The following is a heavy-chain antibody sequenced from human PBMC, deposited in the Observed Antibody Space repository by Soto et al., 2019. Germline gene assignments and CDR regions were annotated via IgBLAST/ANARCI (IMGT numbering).Heavy chain of an antibody. CDR2: MNPNSGNT. J-gene: IGHJ6*03. CDR3: ARVEYSSFYYYYYYMDV. CDR1: GYTFTSYD. Sequence: QVQLVQSGAEVKKPGASVKVSCKASGYTFTSYDINWVRQATGQGLEWMGWMNPNSGNTGYAQKFQGRVTMTRNTSISTAYMELSSLRSEDTAVYYCARVEYSSFYYYYYYMDVWGKGTTVTVSS. V-gene: IGHV1-8*01. D-gene: IGHD6-6*01.